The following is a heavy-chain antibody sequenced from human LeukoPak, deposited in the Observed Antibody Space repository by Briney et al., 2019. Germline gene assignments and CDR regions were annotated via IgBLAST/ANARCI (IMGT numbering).Heavy chain of an antibody. V-gene: IGHV3-15*01. J-gene: IGHJ4*02. Sequence: SGGSLRLSCAASGFTFSNAWMSWVRQAPGKGVEWVGRIKSKTDGGTTDYAAPVKGRFTISRDDSKNTLYLQMNSLKTEDTAVYYCTAVLLWFGEPGGFDYWGQGTLVTVSS. CDR1: GFTFSNAW. D-gene: IGHD3-10*01. CDR2: IKSKTDGGTT. CDR3: TAVLLWFGEPGGFDY.